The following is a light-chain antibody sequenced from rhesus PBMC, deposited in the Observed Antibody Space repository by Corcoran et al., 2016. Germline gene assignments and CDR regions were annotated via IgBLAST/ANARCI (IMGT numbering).Light chain of an antibody. J-gene: IGKJ4*01. Sequence: EIVLTQSPATLSLSPGERATLSCRASQSVSSSLAWYQQQPGQAPRLRIYDASSRATGIPDRFSGSGSGTDFTLTISSLEPEDVGVYYCQQYSNWPTFGGGTKVELK. CDR1: QSVSSS. CDR2: DAS. CDR3: QQYSNWPT. V-gene: IGKV3-35*01.